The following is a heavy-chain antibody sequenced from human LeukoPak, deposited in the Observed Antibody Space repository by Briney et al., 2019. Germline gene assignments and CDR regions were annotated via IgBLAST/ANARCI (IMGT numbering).Heavy chain of an antibody. V-gene: IGHV3-30*18. CDR3: AKDWSPYLGYCSSTSCYGIDY. D-gene: IGHD2-2*01. Sequence: PGRSLRLSCAASGFSFSTYGMYWVRQAPGKGLGWLSVISYDGSNKYYADSEKGRFSISRDNSKNTLYLQMNSLRAEDTAVYYCAKDWSPYLGYCSSTSCYGIDYWGQGTLVTVSS. CDR1: GFSFSTYG. CDR2: ISYDGSNK. J-gene: IGHJ4*02.